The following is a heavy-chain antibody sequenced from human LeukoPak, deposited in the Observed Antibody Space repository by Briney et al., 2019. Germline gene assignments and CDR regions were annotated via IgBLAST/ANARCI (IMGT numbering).Heavy chain of an antibody. CDR1: GYTFTAYY. Sequence: VASVKDSCKASGYTFTAYYLHWVRQAPGQGLEWMGWINPNSGGASFAQKFQGRVTMTRDTSISTAYMELSRLRSDDTAVYYCARVWGQLAHWFDPWGQGTQVSVSS. CDR3: ARVWGQLAHWFDP. V-gene: IGHV1-2*02. J-gene: IGHJ5*02. D-gene: IGHD6-6*01. CDR2: INPNSGGA.